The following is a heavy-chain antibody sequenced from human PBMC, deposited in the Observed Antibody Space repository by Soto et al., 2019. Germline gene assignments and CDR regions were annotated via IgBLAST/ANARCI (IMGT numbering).Heavy chain of an antibody. V-gene: IGHV4-4*09. Sequence: PSETLSLTCTVSGGSVNDYYWSWIRQPPGKGLEWIGNIHYDASIHYSGSINYNPSLKSRVTISVDTSKNQFSLKLSSVTAADTAVYYCARDRGLVGGFGELLYPNYYYYGMDVWGQGTTVTVSS. J-gene: IGHJ6*02. CDR2: IHYDASIHYSGSI. D-gene: IGHD3-10*01. CDR1: GGSVNDYY. CDR3: ARDRGLVGGFGELLYPNYYYYGMDV.